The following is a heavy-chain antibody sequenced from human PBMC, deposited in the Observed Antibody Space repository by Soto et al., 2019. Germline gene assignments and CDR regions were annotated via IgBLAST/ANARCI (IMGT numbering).Heavy chain of an antibody. Sequence: GVSLRLSCAASGFTFRNYGMNWVRQAPGKGLEWVSYIGIGSSTKYYADSVKGRFTISRDNAKNSLYLQMNSLRAEDTAVYYCARDHFYNNEISGRPLKTFMMWGEGTLGTASS. CDR3: ARDHFYNNEISGRPLKTFMM. D-gene: IGHD3-22*01. CDR1: GFTFRNYG. CDR2: IGIGSSTK. J-gene: IGHJ1*01. V-gene: IGHV3-48*01.